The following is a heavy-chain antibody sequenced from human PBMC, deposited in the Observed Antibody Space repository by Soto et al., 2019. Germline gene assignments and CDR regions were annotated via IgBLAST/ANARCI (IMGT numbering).Heavy chain of an antibody. CDR3: ARGYSSGWVDY. V-gene: IGHV1-3*01. D-gene: IGHD6-19*01. Sequence: AASVKVSCKASGYTFTSYAMHWVRQAPGQRLEWMGWINAGNGNTKYSQKFQGRVTITRDTSASTAYMELSSLRSEDTAVYYCARGYSSGWVDYWGQATLVTVSS. J-gene: IGHJ4*02. CDR2: INAGNGNT. CDR1: GYTFTSYA.